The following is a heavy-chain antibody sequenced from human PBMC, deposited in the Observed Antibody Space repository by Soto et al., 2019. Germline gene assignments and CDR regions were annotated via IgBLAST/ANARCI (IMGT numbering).Heavy chain of an antibody. V-gene: IGHV1-69*04. CDR2: IIPILGIA. Sequence: SVKVSCKASGGTFSSYTISWVRQAPGQGLEWMGRIIPILGIANYAQKFQGRVTITADKSTSTAYMELSSLRSEDTAVYYCARDVSRSGNIGPKVGYGMDVWGKGPTVTVSS. CDR1: GGTFSSYT. CDR3: ARDVSRSGNIGPKVGYGMDV. D-gene: IGHD6-13*01. J-gene: IGHJ6*04.